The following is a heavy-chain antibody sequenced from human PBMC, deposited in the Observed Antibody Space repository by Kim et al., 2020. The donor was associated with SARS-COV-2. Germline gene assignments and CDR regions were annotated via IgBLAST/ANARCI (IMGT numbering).Heavy chain of an antibody. CDR1: GFSFGTFD. J-gene: IGHJ4*02. CDR3: VKGAWLDY. V-gene: IGHV3-23*01. Sequence: GGSLRLSCVASGFSFGTFDMSWVRQAPGKGLKWVSVIKGRDDSTYYAESVKGRFTVSRDSARNTLYLQMNSLRSDDTAIYYCVKGAWLDYWGPRTLVIVS. D-gene: IGHD5-12*01. CDR2: IKGRDDST.